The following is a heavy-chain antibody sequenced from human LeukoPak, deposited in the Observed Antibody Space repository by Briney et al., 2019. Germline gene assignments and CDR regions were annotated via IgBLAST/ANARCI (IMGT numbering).Heavy chain of an antibody. CDR3: AREVIGSFLDY. CDR1: GYSISSGYY. D-gene: IGHD3-22*01. Sequence: SETLSLTCTVSGYSISSGYYWGWIRQPPGKGLEWIGSIYYSGSTYYNPSFKSRVTISVDTSKNQFSLKLSSVTAADTAVYYCAREVIGSFLDYWGQGTLVTVSS. CDR2: IYYSGST. V-gene: IGHV4-38-2*02. J-gene: IGHJ4*02.